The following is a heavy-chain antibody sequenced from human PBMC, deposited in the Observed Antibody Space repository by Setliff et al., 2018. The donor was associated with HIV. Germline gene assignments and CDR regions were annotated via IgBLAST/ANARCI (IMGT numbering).Heavy chain of an antibody. CDR1: GGSFTSYV. CDR2: IIPFLRVI. D-gene: IGHD7-27*01. CDR3: ARRGDSYYYMDV. Sequence: ASVKVSCKASGGSFTSYVISWVRQAPGQGLEWMGGIIPFLRVINYAQKFQGRVTISTDESMGTAYMELSSLRYDDTAVYYCARRGDSYYYMDVWGKGTTVTVSS. V-gene: IGHV1-69*10. J-gene: IGHJ6*03.